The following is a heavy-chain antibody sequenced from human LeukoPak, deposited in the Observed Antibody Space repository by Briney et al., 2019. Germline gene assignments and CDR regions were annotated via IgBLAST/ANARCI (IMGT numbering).Heavy chain of an antibody. V-gene: IGHV3-74*01. CDR1: GFTFSNYW. CDR2: INSDGINT. Sequence: PGGSLRLSCAASGFTFSNYWMHWVRQAPGKGLVWVSRINSDGINTSYADSVKGRFTISRDNAKNSLYLQMNSLRAEDTALYYCARGRLNYYDSSEFDYWGQGTLVTVSS. D-gene: IGHD3-22*01. J-gene: IGHJ4*02. CDR3: ARGRLNYYDSSEFDY.